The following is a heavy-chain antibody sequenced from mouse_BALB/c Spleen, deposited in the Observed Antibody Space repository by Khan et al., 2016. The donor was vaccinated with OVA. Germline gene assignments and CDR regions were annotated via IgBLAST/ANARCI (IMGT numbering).Heavy chain of an antibody. J-gene: IGHJ3*01. CDR3: ARRGYDYGRGALFAY. CDR2: IWSAGST. Sequence: QVQLKESGPGLVQPSQSLSITCIVSGFSLNNYSVHWVRQSPGKGLEWLGVIWSAGSTDYNAAFISRMTISKDNSRNQIFFRMNSLQPNDTAIYYCARRGYDYGRGALFAYGGQGTLVTVSA. D-gene: IGHD2-4*01. V-gene: IGHV2-2*02. CDR1: GFSLNNYS.